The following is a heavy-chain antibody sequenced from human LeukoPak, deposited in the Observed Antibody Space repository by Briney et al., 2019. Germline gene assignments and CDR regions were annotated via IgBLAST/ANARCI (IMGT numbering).Heavy chain of an antibody. CDR3: ARERIQLGYFDY. CDR1: GYTFTSYY. CDR2: INPSGGST. J-gene: IGHJ4*02. D-gene: IGHD5-18*01. Sequence: ASVKVSCKASGYTFTSYYMHWVRQAPGQGLEWMGIINPSGGSTSYAQKFQGRVTITADKSTSTAYMELSSLRSEDTAVYYCARERIQLGYFDYWGQGTLVTVSS. V-gene: IGHV1-46*01.